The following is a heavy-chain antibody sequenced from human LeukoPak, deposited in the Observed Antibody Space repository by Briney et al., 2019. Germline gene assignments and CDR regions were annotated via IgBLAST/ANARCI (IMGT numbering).Heavy chain of an antibody. V-gene: IGHV1-69*06. CDR1: GGTFSSYA. D-gene: IGHD1-1*01. Sequence: GASVKVSCKASGGTFSSYAISWVRQAPGQGLEWMGGIIPIFGTANYAQKFQGRVTITADKSTSTAYMELSSLRSEDTAVYYCAALKTTAADGGDYFDYWGQGTLVTVSS. CDR2: IIPIFGTA. J-gene: IGHJ4*02. CDR3: AALKTTAADGGDYFDY.